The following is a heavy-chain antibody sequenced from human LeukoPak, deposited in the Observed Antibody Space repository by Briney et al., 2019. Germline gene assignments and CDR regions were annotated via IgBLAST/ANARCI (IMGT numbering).Heavy chain of an antibody. CDR3: ARMTRYTLGY. J-gene: IGHJ4*02. CDR2: ISYDGSNK. D-gene: IGHD1-14*01. V-gene: IGHV3-30*03. Sequence: GGSLRLSCAASGFTFSSYGMHWVRQAPGKGLGWVAVISYDGSNKYYADSVKGRFTISRDNAKNSLYLQMNSLRAEDTAVYYCARMTRYTLGYWGQGTLVTVSS. CDR1: GFTFSSYG.